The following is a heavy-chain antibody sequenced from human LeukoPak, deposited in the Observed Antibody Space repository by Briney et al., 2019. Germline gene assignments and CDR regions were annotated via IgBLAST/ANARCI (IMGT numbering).Heavy chain of an antibody. D-gene: IGHD3-3*01. CDR3: AREALEFRSSMEWLLYTGSRGWFDP. CDR1: GYTFTSYY. J-gene: IGHJ5*02. Sequence: ASVKVSCKASGYTFTSYYMHWVGQAPGQGLEWMGIINPSGGSTSYAQKFQGRVTMTRDTSTSTVYMELSSLRSEDTAVYYCAREALEFRSSMEWLLYTGSRGWFDPWGQGTLVTVSS. CDR2: INPSGGST. V-gene: IGHV1-46*01.